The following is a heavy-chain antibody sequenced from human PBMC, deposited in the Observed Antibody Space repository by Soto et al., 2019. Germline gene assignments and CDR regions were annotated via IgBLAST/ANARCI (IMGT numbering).Heavy chain of an antibody. CDR2: IYYSGST. CDR1: GGSISSYY. Sequence: QVQLQESGPGLVKPSETLSLTCTVSGGSISSYYWRWIRQPPGKGLEWIGYIYYSGSTNYNPSLKSRVAHAVDTSKTQFSLKLSSVTAVDLAVYWCERRYGSCFDYWGEGTLVAVSS. CDR3: ERRYGSCFDY. J-gene: IGHJ4*02. D-gene: IGHD5-18*01. V-gene: IGHV4-59*08.